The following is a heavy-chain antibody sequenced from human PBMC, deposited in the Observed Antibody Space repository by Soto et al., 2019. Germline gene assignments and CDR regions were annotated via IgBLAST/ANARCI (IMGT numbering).Heavy chain of an antibody. Sequence: GESLKISCKGSGYSFSTYWINWVRQMPGKGLEWMGRIDPSDSYTDYGPSFQGHVTISADKSLSAAYLQWSSLKASDTAMYYCTRLLGYGSESSSNEKENKRYLYALDVWGQGNTVTVSS. CDR2: IDPSDSYT. D-gene: IGHD3-10*01. J-gene: IGHJ6*02. CDR1: GYSFSTYW. V-gene: IGHV5-10-1*01. CDR3: TRLLGYGSESSSNEKENKRYLYALDV.